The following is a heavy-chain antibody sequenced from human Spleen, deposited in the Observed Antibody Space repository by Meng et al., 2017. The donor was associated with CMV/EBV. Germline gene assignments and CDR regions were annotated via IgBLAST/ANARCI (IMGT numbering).Heavy chain of an antibody. D-gene: IGHD2-2*01. CDR3: ARDPVVPAGRGWFDN. CDR1: GYTLTSYG. Sequence: AAVQVSCKASGYTLTSYGISWVRQAPGQGREWLGWISAYNGNTNYAQKLQGRVTMTTDTSTSPAYMGLRTLRSEDTAVYYCARDPVVPAGRGWFDNWGQGTLVTVSS. V-gene: IGHV1-18*01. J-gene: IGHJ5*02. CDR2: ISAYNGNT.